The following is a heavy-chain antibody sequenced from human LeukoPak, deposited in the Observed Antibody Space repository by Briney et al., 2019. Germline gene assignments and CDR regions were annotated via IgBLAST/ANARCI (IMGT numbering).Heavy chain of an antibody. CDR1: GGSISTYY. D-gene: IGHD3-16*02. CDR2: INHSGST. J-gene: IGHJ4*02. CDR3: ARSPRIMITFGGVIVFDY. Sequence: SETLSLTCTVSGGSISTYYWSWIRQPPGKGLEWIGEINHSGSTNYNPSLKSRVTISVDTSKNQFSLKLSSVTAADTAVYYCARSPRIMITFGGVIVFDYWGQGTLVTVSS. V-gene: IGHV4-34*01.